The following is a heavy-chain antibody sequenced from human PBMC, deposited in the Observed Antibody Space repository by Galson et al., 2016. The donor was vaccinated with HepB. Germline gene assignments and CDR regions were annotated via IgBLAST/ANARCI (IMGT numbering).Heavy chain of an antibody. CDR2: INPNSGGS. D-gene: IGHD3-10*01. Sequence: SVKVSCKASGYSFTGYYMHWVRQAPGQGLEWMGWINPNSGGSNYAQKFQGRVTMTRDTPITTAYMELSRLRFDDTAVYYCARESGPVGPRAYYYNGMDVWGQGTLVIVSS. V-gene: IGHV1-2*02. CDR3: ARESGPVGPRAYYYNGMDV. CDR1: GYSFTGYY. J-gene: IGHJ6*02.